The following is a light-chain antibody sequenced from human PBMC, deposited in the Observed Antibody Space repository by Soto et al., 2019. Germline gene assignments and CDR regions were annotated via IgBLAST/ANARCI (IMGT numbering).Light chain of an antibody. V-gene: IGKV3-20*01. CDR3: QQYANSWT. CDR1: RSVTSSY. CDR2: GVS. J-gene: IGKJ1*01. Sequence: EFVLTQSPGTLSLSPGERATLSCGASRSVTSSYLAWYQQTPGQAPWLLIYGVSNRATGIPDRFSGSWSGTDFTLTISRLEPEDFAVYYCQQYANSWTFGQGTKVEIK.